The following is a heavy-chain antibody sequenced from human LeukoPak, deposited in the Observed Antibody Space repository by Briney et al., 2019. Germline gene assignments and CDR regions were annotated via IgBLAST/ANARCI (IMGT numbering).Heavy chain of an antibody. D-gene: IGHD2-15*01. CDR2: IYYSGST. CDR1: GGSISSSSYY. V-gene: IGHV4-39*01. J-gene: IGHJ6*03. CDR3: ARACIRYYYYMDV. Sequence: SETLSLTCTVSGGSISSSSYYWGWIRQPPGKGLEWIGSIYYSGSTYYNPSLKSRVTISVDTSKNQFSLKLSSVTAADTAVYCCARACIRYYYYMDVWGKGTTVTVSS.